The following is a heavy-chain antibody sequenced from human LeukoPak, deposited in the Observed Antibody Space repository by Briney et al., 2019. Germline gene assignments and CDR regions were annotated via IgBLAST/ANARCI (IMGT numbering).Heavy chain of an antibody. CDR2: VHYSGST. J-gene: IGHJ4*02. Sequence: SETLSLTCTVSGGSISRSTSYWGWFRQPPGKGLEWISGVHYSGSTYYNPSLQSRVTISVDTSKNQFSLKLSSVTAADTAVYYCARGSSGYYDYWGQGTLVTVSS. V-gene: IGHV4-39*07. D-gene: IGHD3-22*01. CDR1: GGSISRSTSY. CDR3: ARGSSGYYDY.